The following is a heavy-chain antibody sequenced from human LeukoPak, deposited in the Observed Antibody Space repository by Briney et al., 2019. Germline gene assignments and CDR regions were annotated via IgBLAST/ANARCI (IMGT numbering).Heavy chain of an antibody. CDR3: ARGRSLAAAGTTSHDY. CDR2: INHSGST. Sequence: PSETLSLTCAVYGGSFSGYYWSWIRQPPGKGLEWIGEINHSGSTNYNPSLKSRVTISVDTSKNQFSLKLSSVTAADTAVYYCARGRSLAAAGTTSHDYWGQGTLVTVSS. J-gene: IGHJ4*02. D-gene: IGHD6-13*01. CDR1: GGSFSGYY. V-gene: IGHV4-34*01.